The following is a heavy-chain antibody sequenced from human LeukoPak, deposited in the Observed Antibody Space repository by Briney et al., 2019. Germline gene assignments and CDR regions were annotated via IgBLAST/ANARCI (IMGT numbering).Heavy chain of an antibody. CDR3: ARVPVSYCSGGSCFQYYYYYYGMDV. D-gene: IGHD2-15*01. CDR1: GFTFSSYW. J-gene: IGHJ6*02. Sequence: GGSLRLSCAASGFTFSSYWMSWVRQAPGKGLEWVANIKQDGSEKYYVDSVKGRFTISRDNAKNSLYLQMNSLRAEDTAVYYCARVPVSYCSGGSCFQYYYYYYGMDVWGQGTTVTASS. CDR2: IKQDGSEK. V-gene: IGHV3-7*03.